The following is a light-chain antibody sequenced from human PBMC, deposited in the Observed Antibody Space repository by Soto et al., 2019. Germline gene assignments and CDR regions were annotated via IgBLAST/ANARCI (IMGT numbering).Light chain of an antibody. V-gene: IGLV2-23*02. CDR3: CSYADTSTFV. CDR1: NSDVGNYNL. J-gene: IGLJ2*01. CDR2: EVT. Sequence: QSALTQPASVSGSPGQSITISCTGTNSDVGNYNLVSWYQQHPGKAPKLIIYEVTKRPSGVSNRFSGSKSGNTASLTISGLQAEDEADYYCCSYADTSTFVFGGGTKLTVI.